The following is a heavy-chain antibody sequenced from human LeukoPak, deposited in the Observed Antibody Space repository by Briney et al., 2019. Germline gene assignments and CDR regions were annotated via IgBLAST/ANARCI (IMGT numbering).Heavy chain of an antibody. Sequence: SQTLSLTCGLSGGSISRGDSYWSWIRQPPGKGLEWIGEINHSGSTNYNPSLKSRVTISVDTSKNQFSLKLSSVTAADTAVYYCARGQRYSYYYYYGMDVWGQGTTVTVSS. CDR1: GGSISRGDSY. D-gene: IGHD5-18*01. V-gene: IGHV4-34*01. CDR3: ARGQRYSYYYYYGMDV. CDR2: INHSGST. J-gene: IGHJ6*02.